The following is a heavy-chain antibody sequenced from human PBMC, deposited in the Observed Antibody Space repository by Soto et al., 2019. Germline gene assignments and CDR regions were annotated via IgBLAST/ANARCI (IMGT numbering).Heavy chain of an antibody. V-gene: IGHV1-2*04. CDR1: GSAFPGSY. J-gene: IGHJ3*02. CDR3: LKVVQYAPRGDAFDI. CDR2: INPNSGGT. D-gene: IGHD2-2*01. Sequence: VASVQVSCPAAGSAFPGSYMRWGRQAHGQGLEWMGWINPNSGGTNYAQKFQGWVTMTRDNSKNTLYLQMSSLRAEDTAVYYCLKVVQYAPRGDAFDIWGQGTMVTVSS.